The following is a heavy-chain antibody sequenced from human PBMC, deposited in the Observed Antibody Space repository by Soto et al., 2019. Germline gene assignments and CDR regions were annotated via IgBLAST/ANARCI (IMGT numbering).Heavy chain of an antibody. V-gene: IGHV3-23*01. CDR2: ISGSGGST. CDR3: AKSAMVRGVIPINWFDP. D-gene: IGHD3-10*01. J-gene: IGHJ5*02. Sequence: GGSLRLSCAASGFTFSSYAMSWVRQAPGKGLEWVSAISGSGGSTYYADSVKGRFTISRDNSKNTLYLQMNSLRAEDTAVYYCAKSAMVRGVIPINWFDPWGQGTLVTSPQ. CDR1: GFTFSSYA.